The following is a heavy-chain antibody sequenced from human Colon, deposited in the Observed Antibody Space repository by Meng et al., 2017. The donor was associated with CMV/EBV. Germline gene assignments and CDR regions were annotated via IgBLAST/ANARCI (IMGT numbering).Heavy chain of an antibody. Sequence: GESLKISCAASEFIFSNYWMSWVRQAPGKGLEWVSVIYSGGNTYYADSVKGRFTISRDSSKNTVFLQMNSLRVEDTAVYYCASEGSSSYFDYWGQGTLVTVSS. CDR1: EFIFSNYW. CDR3: ASEGSSSYFDY. D-gene: IGHD6-6*01. J-gene: IGHJ4*02. V-gene: IGHV3-53*01. CDR2: IYSGGNT.